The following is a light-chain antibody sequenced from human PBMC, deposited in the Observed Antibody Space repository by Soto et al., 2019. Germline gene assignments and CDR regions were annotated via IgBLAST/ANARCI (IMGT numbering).Light chain of an antibody. V-gene: IGKV1-5*01. CDR2: DAS. CDR3: QQGYMGWT. Sequence: DIQMTLSPSTLSATVGDRVTITCRASQSIGRFLAWYQHQPGKAPKLLIYDASTLESGVPSRFSGTGSGTEFTFSITSLQPEDFGTYNSQQGYMGWTFGHGTMLDIK. CDR1: QSIGRF. J-gene: IGKJ1*01.